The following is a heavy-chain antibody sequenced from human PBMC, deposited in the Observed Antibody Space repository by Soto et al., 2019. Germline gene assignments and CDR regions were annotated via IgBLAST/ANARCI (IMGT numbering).Heavy chain of an antibody. CDR3: AKGGRQWPVTSDFNY. J-gene: IGHJ4*02. V-gene: IGHV3-30*18. D-gene: IGHD6-19*01. CDR1: GFTFSDYA. CDR2: VSHDGRNT. Sequence: VQLVESAGGVVQPGRSLRLSCAASGFTFSDYAMHWVRQAPGKGLEWVAVVSHDGRNTHYADPVKGRFTISRHSSKNTVSLEMTSLRAEDTTVYYCAKGGRQWPVTSDFNYWGQGALVTVSS.